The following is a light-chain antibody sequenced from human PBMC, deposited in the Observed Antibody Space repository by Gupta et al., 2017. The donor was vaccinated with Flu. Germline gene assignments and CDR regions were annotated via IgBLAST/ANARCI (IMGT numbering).Light chain of an antibody. Sequence: QSVLTQPPSVSGAPGRRVTISCTGSSSNIGTGYDLHWYQQLPGTAPKLLIYGNSKRPSGVPDRFSGSKSGTSAFLAITGLQAEDEADYYGQSYDSSLSGCVFRTGTKVTVL. CDR3: QSYDSSLSGCV. CDR2: GNS. V-gene: IGLV1-40*01. CDR1: SSNIGTGYD. J-gene: IGLJ1*01.